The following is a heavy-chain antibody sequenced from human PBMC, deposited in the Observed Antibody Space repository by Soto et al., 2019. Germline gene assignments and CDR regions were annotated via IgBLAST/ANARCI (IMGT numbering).Heavy chain of an antibody. J-gene: IGHJ4*02. D-gene: IGHD3-22*01. Sequence: QVQLVESGGGVVQPGRSLRLSCAASGFTFSSYGMHWVRQAPGKGLEWVAVIWYDGRNTYYADSVKGRFTISRDNSKNTLYLQMNSLRAEDTAVYYCARTAYYYHSSGYYFDCWGQGTLVTVSS. CDR2: IWYDGRNT. V-gene: IGHV3-33*03. CDR1: GFTFSSYG. CDR3: ARTAYYYHSSGYYFDC.